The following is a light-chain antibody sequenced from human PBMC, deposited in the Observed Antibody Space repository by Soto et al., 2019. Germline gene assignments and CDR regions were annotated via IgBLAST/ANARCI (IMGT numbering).Light chain of an antibody. CDR3: MQATHWPYT. Sequence: DVVMTQSPVSLTVTLGQPASISCKSDQSLVHSDGTTYLHWFQQRPGQSPRRLIYKISNRDSGVPDRFSGSGSGTGFTLKISRVEAEDIGLFFCMQATHWPYTFGRGTKLEI. V-gene: IGKV2-30*02. J-gene: IGKJ2*01. CDR2: KIS. CDR1: QSLVHSDGTTY.